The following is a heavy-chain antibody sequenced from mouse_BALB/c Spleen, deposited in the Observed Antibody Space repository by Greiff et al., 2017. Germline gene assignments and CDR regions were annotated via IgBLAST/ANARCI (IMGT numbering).Heavy chain of an antibody. V-gene: IGHV1-9*01. J-gene: IGHJ4*01. CDR2: ILPGSGST. D-gene: IGHD2-4*01. CDR3: ARRGDYLYYYAMDY. CDR1: GYTFSSYW. Sequence: VKLQESGAELMKPGASVKISCKATGYTFSSYWIEWVKQRPGHGLEWIGEILPGSGSTNYNEKFKGKATFTADTSSNTAYMQLSSLTSEDSAVYYCARRGDYLYYYAMDYWGQGTSVTVSS.